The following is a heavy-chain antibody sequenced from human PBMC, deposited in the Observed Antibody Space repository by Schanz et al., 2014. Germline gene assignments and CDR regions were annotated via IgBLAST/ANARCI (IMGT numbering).Heavy chain of an antibody. CDR1: GGTFSSFA. CDR3: ARDAQYYYGSGRGY. J-gene: IGHJ4*02. CDR2: ITPTLGKV. Sequence: QVQLVQSGAEVKKPGSSVKVSCKASGGTFSSFAIFWVRQAPGQGLEWMGRITPTLGKVDYAQKFQGRVTITADISTSTAYMELISLTSEDTAVYYCARDAQYYYGSGRGYWGQGTLVTVST. V-gene: IGHV1-69*04. D-gene: IGHD3-10*01.